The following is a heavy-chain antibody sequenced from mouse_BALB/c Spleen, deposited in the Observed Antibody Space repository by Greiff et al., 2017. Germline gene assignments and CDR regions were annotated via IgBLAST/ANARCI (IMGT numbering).Heavy chain of an antibody. CDR2: ISYSGST. CDR1: GYSITSDYA. V-gene: IGHV3-2*02. J-gene: IGHJ4*01. D-gene: IGHD1-2*01. CDR3: AREYGYDYAMDY. Sequence: ESGPGLVKPSQSLSLTCTVTGYSITSDYAWNWIRQFPGNKLEWMGYISYSGSTSYNPSLKSRISITRDTSKNQFFLQLNSVTTEDTATYYCAREYGYDYAMDYWGQGTSVTVSS.